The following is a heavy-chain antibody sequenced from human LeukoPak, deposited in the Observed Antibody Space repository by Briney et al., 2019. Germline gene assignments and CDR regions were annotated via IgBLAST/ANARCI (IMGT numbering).Heavy chain of an antibody. CDR2: ISGSGGST. Sequence: GGSLRLSCAASGFTFSRYGMSWVRQAPGKGLEWVSAISGSGGSTYYADSVKGRFTISRDNAKNSLYLQMNSLRAEDTAVYYCAREPSNYGDHYFDYWGQGTLAIVSS. V-gene: IGHV3-23*01. D-gene: IGHD4-17*01. CDR3: AREPSNYGDHYFDY. J-gene: IGHJ4*02. CDR1: GFTFSRYG.